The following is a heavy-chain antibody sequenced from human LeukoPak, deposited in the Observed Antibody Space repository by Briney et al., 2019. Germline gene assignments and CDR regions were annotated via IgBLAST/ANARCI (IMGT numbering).Heavy chain of an antibody. D-gene: IGHD2-21*02. J-gene: IGHJ3*02. CDR1: GYSFTSYW. Sequence: GESLKISCKGSGYSFTSYWIGWVRQMPGKGLEWMGIIYPGDSDTRYSPSFQGQVTIPADKSISTAYLQWSSLKASDTAMYYCARPYCGGDCYPDAFDIWGQGTMVTVSS. CDR3: ARPYCGGDCYPDAFDI. V-gene: IGHV5-51*01. CDR2: IYPGDSDT.